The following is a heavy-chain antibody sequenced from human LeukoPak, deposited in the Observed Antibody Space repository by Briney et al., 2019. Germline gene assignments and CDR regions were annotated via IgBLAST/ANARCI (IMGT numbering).Heavy chain of an antibody. J-gene: IGHJ4*02. CDR1: GGSISSGDYY. D-gene: IGHD2-15*01. CDR2: IYYSGST. V-gene: IGHV4-30-4*08. Sequence: PSETLSLTCTVSGGSISSGDYYWSWIRQPPGKGLEWIGYIYYSGSTYYNPSLKRRVTISVDTYKNQFSLKLSSVTAADTAVYYCARDGGYCSGGSCTASLLNYWGQGTLVTVSS. CDR3: ARDGGYCSGGSCTASLLNY.